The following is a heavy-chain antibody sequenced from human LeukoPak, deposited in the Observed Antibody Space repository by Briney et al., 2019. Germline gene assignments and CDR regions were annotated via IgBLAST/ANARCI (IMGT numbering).Heavy chain of an antibody. V-gene: IGHV1-18*01. Sequence: ASVKVSCKASGYTFTSYGISWVRQAPGQGLEWMGWISAYNGNTNYAQKLQGRVTMTTDTSTSTAYMELRSLRSDDTAVYYCARDYDRITIFGVVITPLFDYWGQGTLVTVSS. CDR1: GYTFTSYG. D-gene: IGHD3-3*01. J-gene: IGHJ4*02. CDR3: ARDYDRITIFGVVITPLFDY. CDR2: ISAYNGNT.